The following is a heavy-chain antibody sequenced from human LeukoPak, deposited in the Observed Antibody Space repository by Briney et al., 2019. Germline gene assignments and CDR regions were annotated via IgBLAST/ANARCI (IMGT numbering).Heavy chain of an antibody. CDR2: IWYDGSNK. J-gene: IGHJ3*02. CDR1: GFTFSTYN. CDR3: AKDLESSSSDAFDI. D-gene: IGHD6-6*01. V-gene: IGHV3-33*06. Sequence: GGSLRLSCAASGFTFSTYNMNWVRQAPGKGLEWVAAIWYDGSNKYYADSVKGRFTISRDNSKNTLYLQMNSLRAEDTAVYYCAKDLESSSSDAFDIWGQGTMVTVSS.